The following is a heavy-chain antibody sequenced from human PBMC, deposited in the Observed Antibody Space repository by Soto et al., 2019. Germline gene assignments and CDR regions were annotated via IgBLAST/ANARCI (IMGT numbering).Heavy chain of an antibody. CDR2: ISSNGGST. V-gene: IGHV3-64D*08. CDR1: GFTFSSYA. Sequence: EVQLVESGGGLVQPGGSLRLSGSASGFTFSSYAMHWFRQAPGKGLEYVSAISSNGGSTYYADSVKGRFTISRDNSKNTLYLQMSSLRAEDTAVYYCVKAANDYGDYGWFDPWGQGTLVTVSS. J-gene: IGHJ5*02. D-gene: IGHD4-17*01. CDR3: VKAANDYGDYGWFDP.